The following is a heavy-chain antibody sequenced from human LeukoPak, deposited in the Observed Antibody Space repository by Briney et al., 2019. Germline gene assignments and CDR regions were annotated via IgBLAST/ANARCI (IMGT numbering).Heavy chain of an antibody. J-gene: IGHJ4*02. CDR3: ATGWYGDGGY. D-gene: IGHD6-19*01. V-gene: IGHV4-61*08. CDR2: IYYSGST. Sequence: SETLSLTCTVSGGSISSGDYYWSWIRQPPGQGLEWIGYIYYSGSTYYNPSLQSRVTISIDTSKSQFSLKLSSVNAADTAVYYCATGWYGDGGYWGQGILVTVSS. CDR1: GGSISSGDYY.